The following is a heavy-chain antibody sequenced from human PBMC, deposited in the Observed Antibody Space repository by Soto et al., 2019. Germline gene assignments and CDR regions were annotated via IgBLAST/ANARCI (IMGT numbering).Heavy chain of an antibody. V-gene: IGHV3-7*01. Sequence: GGSLRLSCAASGFTFSSYWMSWVRQAPGKGLEWVANIKQDGSEKYYVDSVKGRFTISRDNAKNSLYLQMNSLRAEDTAVYYCASDGYSYGYDYYSYGMDVWGQGTTVTVSS. D-gene: IGHD5-18*01. CDR3: ASDGYSYGYDYYSYGMDV. J-gene: IGHJ6*02. CDR1: GFTFSSYW. CDR2: IKQDGSEK.